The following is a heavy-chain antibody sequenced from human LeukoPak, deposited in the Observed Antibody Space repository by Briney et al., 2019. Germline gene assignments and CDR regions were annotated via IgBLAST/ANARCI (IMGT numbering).Heavy chain of an antibody. V-gene: IGHV3-30-3*01. CDR3: TRDRDYDY. D-gene: IGHD4-11*01. CDR1: GFSLSSEP. CDR2: LFRDGYTK. J-gene: IGHJ4*02. Sequence: GGSLRLSCRVSGFSLSSEPMHWVRQAPGEGLEWVAVLFRDGYTKHYADSVKGRFSISRDNSKNTLYLQMDSLRSDDTALYYCTRDRDYDYWGQGTLVTVSS.